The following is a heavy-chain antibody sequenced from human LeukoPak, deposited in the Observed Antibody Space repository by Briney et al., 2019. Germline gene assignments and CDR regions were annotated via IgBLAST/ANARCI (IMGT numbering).Heavy chain of an antibody. V-gene: IGHV1-69*13. CDR3: AGGSSTSTTKYYYYYGMDV. CDR2: IIPIFGTA. J-gene: IGHJ6*02. D-gene: IGHD2-2*01. CDR1: GGTFISYA. Sequence: SVTVSCTASGGTFISYAISWVRQAPGQGLEWMGGIIPIFGTANYAQKFQGRVTITADESTSTAYMELSSLRSEDTAVYYCAGGSSTSTTKYYYYYGMDVWGQGTTVTVSS.